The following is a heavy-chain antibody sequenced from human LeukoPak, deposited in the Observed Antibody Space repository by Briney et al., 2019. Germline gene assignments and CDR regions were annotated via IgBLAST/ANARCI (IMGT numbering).Heavy chain of an antibody. CDR3: AHTKAVTTGRGAFDI. D-gene: IGHD4-17*01. Sequence: ASVKVSCKASGYTFTGYYMHWVRQAPGQGLEWMGWINPNSGGTNYAQKFQGRVTMTRDTSISTAYMELSRLRSDDTAVYYCAHTKAVTTGRGAFDIWGQGTMVTVSS. V-gene: IGHV1-2*02. CDR2: INPNSGGT. J-gene: IGHJ3*02. CDR1: GYTFTGYY.